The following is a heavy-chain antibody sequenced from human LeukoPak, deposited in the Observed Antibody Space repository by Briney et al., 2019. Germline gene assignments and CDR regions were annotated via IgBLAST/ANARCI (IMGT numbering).Heavy chain of an antibody. CDR1: GGTFSSYA. V-gene: IGHV1-69*01. J-gene: IGHJ6*03. Sequence: SVKVSCKASGGTFSSYAISWVRQAPGQGLEWTGGIIPIFGTANYAQKFQGRVTITADESTSTAYMELSSLRSEDTAVYYCAREPNYDILTGPTRYYYYMDVWGKGTTVTVSS. D-gene: IGHD3-9*01. CDR3: AREPNYDILTGPTRYYYYMDV. CDR2: IIPIFGTA.